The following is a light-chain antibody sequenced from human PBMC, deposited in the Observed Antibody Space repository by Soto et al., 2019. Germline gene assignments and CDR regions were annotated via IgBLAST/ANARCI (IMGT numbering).Light chain of an antibody. V-gene: IGKV3-20*01. CDR3: QHYDSLS. J-gene: IGKJ5*01. CDR1: QSVRSRY. Sequence: DIVLTQSPGTLSLSPGERATLSCRASQSVRSRYLAWYQQKPGQAPRLLIYGASSRATGIPDRFTGSGSGTDFTLTISRLEPEDFAVYYCQHYDSLSFGQGTRLEIK. CDR2: GAS.